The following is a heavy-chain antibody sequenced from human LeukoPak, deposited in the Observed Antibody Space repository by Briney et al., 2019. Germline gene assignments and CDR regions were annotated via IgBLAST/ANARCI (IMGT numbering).Heavy chain of an antibody. CDR2: INPNSGGT. Sequence: ASVKVSCKASGYTFTGYYMHWVRQAPGQGLEWMGWINPNSGGTNYAQKFQGRVTMTRDTSISTAYMELSRLRSDDTAVHYCARDRGSRQWLVLNWFDPWGQGTLVTVSS. V-gene: IGHV1-2*02. D-gene: IGHD6-19*01. J-gene: IGHJ5*02. CDR3: ARDRGSRQWLVLNWFDP. CDR1: GYTFTGYY.